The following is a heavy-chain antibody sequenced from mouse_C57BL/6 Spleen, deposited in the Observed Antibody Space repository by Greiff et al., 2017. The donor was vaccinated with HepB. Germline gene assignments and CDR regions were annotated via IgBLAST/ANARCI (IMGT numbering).Heavy chain of an antibody. CDR2: IYPGDGDT. CDR1: GYAFSSSW. Sequence: VQLQQSGPELVKPGASVKISCKASGYAFSSSWMNWVKQRPGKGLEWIGRIYPGDGDTNYNGKFKGKATLTADKSSSTAYRQLSSLTSEDSAVYFCARNWDQFAYWGQGTLVTVSA. V-gene: IGHV1-82*01. D-gene: IGHD4-1*01. J-gene: IGHJ3*01. CDR3: ARNWDQFAY.